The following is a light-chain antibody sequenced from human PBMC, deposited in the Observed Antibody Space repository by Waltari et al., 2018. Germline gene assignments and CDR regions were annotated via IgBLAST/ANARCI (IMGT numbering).Light chain of an antibody. CDR3: SSYTSSSTSYV. Sequence: QQHPGMAPELWIVVVLKRPSGVSGLFAGSKSCNTASLTISGLQAEDGADYYCSSYTSSSTSYVFGTGTKVTVL. V-gene: IGLV2-14*03. J-gene: IGLJ1*01. CDR2: VVL.